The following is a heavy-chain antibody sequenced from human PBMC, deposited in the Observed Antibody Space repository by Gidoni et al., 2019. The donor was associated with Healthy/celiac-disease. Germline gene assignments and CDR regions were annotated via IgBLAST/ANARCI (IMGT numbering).Heavy chain of an antibody. J-gene: IGHJ4*02. CDR2: IIPIFGTA. D-gene: IGHD3-22*01. CDR1: GGTFSSYA. Sequence: QVQLVQSGAEVKKPGSSVKVSCKASGGTFSSYAISWVRQAPGQGLEWMGGIIPIFGTANYAQKFQGRVTITADESTSTAYMELSSLRSEDTAVYYCARRKDYYDSTAVGYFDYWGQGTLVTVSS. V-gene: IGHV1-69*01. CDR3: ARRKDYYDSTAVGYFDY.